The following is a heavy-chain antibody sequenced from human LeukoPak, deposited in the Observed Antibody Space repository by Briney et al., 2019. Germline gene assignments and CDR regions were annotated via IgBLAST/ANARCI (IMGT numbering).Heavy chain of an antibody. V-gene: IGHV6-1*01. CDR3: ARALWFGETFPAY. D-gene: IGHD3-10*01. J-gene: IGHJ4*02. CDR2: TYYRSKWFT. Sequence: SQTLSLTCAISGDSVARNSAAWNWIRQSPSRRLDWLGRTYYRSKWFTDYAVSVKSRLTINPDTSKNQFSLQLNSVTPEDTAVYYCARALWFGETFPAYWGQGTLVTVSS. CDR1: GDSVARNSAA.